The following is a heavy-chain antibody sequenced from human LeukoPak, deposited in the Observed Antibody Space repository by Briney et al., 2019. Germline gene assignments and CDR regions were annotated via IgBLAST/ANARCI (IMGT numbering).Heavy chain of an antibody. Sequence: QPGGSLRLSCAASGFTFSSYAMSWVRQAPGKGLEWVSAISGSGGSTYYADSVKGRFTISRDNSKNTVFLQMNSLRAEDTAVYYCARGRDGYNYYYYYYMDVWGKGTTVTVSS. CDR2: ISGSGGST. V-gene: IGHV3-23*01. D-gene: IGHD5-24*01. CDR3: ARGRDGYNYYYYYYMDV. J-gene: IGHJ6*03. CDR1: GFTFSSYA.